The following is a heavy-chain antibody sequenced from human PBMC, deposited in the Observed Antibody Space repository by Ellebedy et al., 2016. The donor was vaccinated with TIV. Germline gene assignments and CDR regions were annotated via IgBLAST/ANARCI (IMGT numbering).Heavy chain of an antibody. CDR3: ARVFAPLLNDPFDI. V-gene: IGHV5-51*01. CDR2: IYPNDGDT. CDR1: GYSFPSYW. D-gene: IGHD3-3*01. J-gene: IGHJ3*02. Sequence: GESLKISCKGSGYSFPSYWIGWVRQMPGKGLEWMGMIYPNDGDTRYSPSFQGQVTISADKSINFAYLQWTSLKASDTAVYYCARVFAPLLNDPFDIWGQGTMVTVSS.